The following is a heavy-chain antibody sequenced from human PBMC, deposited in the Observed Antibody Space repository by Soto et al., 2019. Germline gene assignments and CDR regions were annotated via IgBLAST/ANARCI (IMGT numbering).Heavy chain of an antibody. CDR2: IIPIFGTP. Sequence: QVQLVQSGAEVKKPGSSVKVSCTASGGTFSTYTFSWVRQAPGQGLEWVGRIIPIFGTPYYSQKFQGRVTITADKSTSTVYRELSSLRSDDTSVYFCARGLECRGYCLDKPTWFAPWGQGTLVTVSS. CDR3: ARGLECRGYCLDKPTWFAP. V-gene: IGHV1-69*06. J-gene: IGHJ5*02. D-gene: IGHD2-15*01. CDR1: GGTFSTYT.